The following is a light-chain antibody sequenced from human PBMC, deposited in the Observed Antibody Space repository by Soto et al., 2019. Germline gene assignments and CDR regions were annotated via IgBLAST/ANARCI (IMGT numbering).Light chain of an antibody. V-gene: IGKV3-11*01. CDR1: QYVGTR. CDR3: QQRSNWPPT. Sequence: EIVMTQSPATLSVSPGETATLSCRASQYVGTRLAWYQHKPGQAPRLLIYYTSNRATGIPARFSGSGSGTDFTLTISSLEPEDFAVYYCQQRSNWPPTFGQGTRLEI. CDR2: YTS. J-gene: IGKJ5*01.